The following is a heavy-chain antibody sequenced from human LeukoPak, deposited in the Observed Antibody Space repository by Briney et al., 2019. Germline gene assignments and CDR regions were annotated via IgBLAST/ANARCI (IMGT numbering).Heavy chain of an antibody. CDR1: GFTLSIYW. D-gene: IGHD1-26*01. CDR2: IKQDGSEK. CDR3: ARGDVGATLYYGMDV. Sequence: GGSLRLSCAASGFTLSIYWMSWVRLAPGKGLEWVANIKQDGSEKYYVDSVKGRFTISRDNAKNSLYLQMNSLRAEDTAVYYCARGDVGATLYYGMDVWGQGTTVIVSS. V-gene: IGHV3-7*01. J-gene: IGHJ6*02.